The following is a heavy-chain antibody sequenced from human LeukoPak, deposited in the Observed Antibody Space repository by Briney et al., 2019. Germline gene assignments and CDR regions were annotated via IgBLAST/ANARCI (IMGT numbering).Heavy chain of an antibody. J-gene: IGHJ6*02. Sequence: GRSLRLSCAASGFIFRTYGMHWVRQAPGKGLEWVAVISFDGSNKYYEDSVKGRFTISRDNSKNTLYLQMNSLRAEDTAVYYCARILQGPLAVWGQGTTVTVSS. V-gene: IGHV3-30*03. CDR1: GFIFRTYG. CDR2: ISFDGSNK. CDR3: ARILQGPLAV.